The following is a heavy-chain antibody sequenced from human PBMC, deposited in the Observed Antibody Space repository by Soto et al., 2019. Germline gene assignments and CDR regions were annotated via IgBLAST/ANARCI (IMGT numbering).Heavy chain of an antibody. J-gene: IGHJ6*03. D-gene: IGHD3-10*01. CDR2: INDSGNI. V-gene: IGHV4-34*01. CDR3: ARGVIMWFGELSRRGGYYYYMNV. CDR1: DGSFSGYQ. Sequence: QVQLQQWGAGLLKPSETLSLTCAVYDGSFSGYQWSWIRQTPGKGLEWIGGINDSGNINYNPSLQSRVTILVDSPRKQNWLRLSYVTAADTAVYYCARGVIMWFGELSRRGGYYYYMNVWGIGSTVPVTS.